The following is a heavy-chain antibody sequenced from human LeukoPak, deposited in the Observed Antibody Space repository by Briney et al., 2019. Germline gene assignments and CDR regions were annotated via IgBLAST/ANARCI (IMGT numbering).Heavy chain of an antibody. V-gene: IGHV3-33*01. CDR3: ARGFLGYSSSWYGY. CDR2: IWYDGSNK. J-gene: IGHJ4*02. D-gene: IGHD6-13*01. Sequence: GGSLRLSCAASGFTFSSYGMHWVRQAPGKGLEWVAVIWYDGSNKYYADSVKGRFTISRDNSKNTLYLQMNSLRAEDTAVYYCARGFLGYSSSWYGYWGQGTLVTVSS. CDR1: GFTFSSYG.